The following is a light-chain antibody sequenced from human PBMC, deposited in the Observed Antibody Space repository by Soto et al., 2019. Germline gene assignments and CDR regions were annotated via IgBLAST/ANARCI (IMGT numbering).Light chain of an antibody. CDR2: DVS. CDR3: NSYTSSSTRV. J-gene: IGLJ2*01. V-gene: IGLV2-14*01. Sequence: QSALTQPASVSGSPGQSITISCTGTSSDVGGYNYVSWYQQHSGKAPKLLIYDVSKWPSGVSNRFSGSKSGNTASLTISGLQAEDEADYYCNSYTSSSTRVFGGGTKLTVL. CDR1: SSDVGGYNY.